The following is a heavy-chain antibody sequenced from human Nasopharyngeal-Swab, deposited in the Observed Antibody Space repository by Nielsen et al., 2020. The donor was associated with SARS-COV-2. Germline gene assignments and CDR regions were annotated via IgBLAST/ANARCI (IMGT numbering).Heavy chain of an antibody. Sequence: GESLKISCAASGFTFSSYGMHRVRQAPGKGLEWVAVIWYDGSNKYYADSVKGRFTISRDNSKNTLYLQMNSLRAEDTAVYYCARDTGSINDYGETGWFDPWGQGALVTVSS. J-gene: IGHJ5*02. CDR2: IWYDGSNK. CDR3: ARDTGSINDYGETGWFDP. V-gene: IGHV3-33*01. CDR1: GFTFSSYG. D-gene: IGHD4-17*01.